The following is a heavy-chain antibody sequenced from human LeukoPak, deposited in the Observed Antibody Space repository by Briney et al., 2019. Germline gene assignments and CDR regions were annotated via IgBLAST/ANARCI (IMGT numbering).Heavy chain of an antibody. V-gene: IGHV4-59*01. D-gene: IGHD6-13*01. CDR2: IYDSGST. J-gene: IGHJ6*03. CDR3: ARDIAAAGTLDYYYYMDV. Sequence: SETLSLTCTVSGGSISSYYWSWIRQPPGKGLELIGYIYDSGSTNYNPSLKSRVTISVDTSKNQFSLKLSSVTAADTAVYYCARDIAAAGTLDYYYYMDVWGKGTTVTVSS. CDR1: GGSISSYY.